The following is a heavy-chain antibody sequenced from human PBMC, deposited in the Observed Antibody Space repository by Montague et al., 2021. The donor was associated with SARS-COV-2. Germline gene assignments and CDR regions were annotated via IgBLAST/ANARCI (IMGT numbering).Heavy chain of an antibody. V-gene: IGHV6-1*01. J-gene: IGHJ4*02. CDR3: ANFAVSGTTADY. Sequence: CAISGDSVSSNSAAWNWIRQPPSRGLEWLGRTYYRSKWFHDYAISVESRIIINPDTSKNQFSLQLNSVTPEDTAVYYCANFAVSGTTADYWGQGILVTVSS. D-gene: IGHD6-19*01. CDR2: TYYRSKWFH. CDR1: GDSVSSNSAA.